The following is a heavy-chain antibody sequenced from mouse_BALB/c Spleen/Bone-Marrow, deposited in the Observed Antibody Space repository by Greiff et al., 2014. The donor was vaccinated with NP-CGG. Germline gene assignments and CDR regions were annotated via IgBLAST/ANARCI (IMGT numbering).Heavy chain of an antibody. V-gene: IGHV1-9*01. CDR2: IFPGSGST. CDR1: GYTFSSYW. CDR3: ARGLRTRLAY. Sequence: QVQLQQSGAELVKPGASVKLSCKTSGYTFSSYWIEWVKQRPGHGLEWIGEIFPGSGSTNSNEKFKGKATLTADTSSNTAYLQRSSLTSEDSAVYYCARGLRTRLAYWGQGTLVTVSA. D-gene: IGHD3-2*02. J-gene: IGHJ3*01.